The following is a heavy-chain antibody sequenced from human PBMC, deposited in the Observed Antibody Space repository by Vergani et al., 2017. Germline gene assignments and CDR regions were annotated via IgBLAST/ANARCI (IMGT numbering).Heavy chain of an antibody. D-gene: IGHD2-15*01. V-gene: IGHV3-7*01. CDR3: ARISGGSAPYLHY. Sequence: EVHLEESGGGLVQPGGSLRLSCAASVFTFGDYYMAWIRLAPGKGLDWVASIKRDGNETFYVDSVKGRFTISRDNAKTTLYLQMNSLRDEDRGVYYCARISGGSAPYLHYRGQGTLVTVAS. CDR1: VFTFGDYY. J-gene: IGHJ1*01. CDR2: IKRDGNET.